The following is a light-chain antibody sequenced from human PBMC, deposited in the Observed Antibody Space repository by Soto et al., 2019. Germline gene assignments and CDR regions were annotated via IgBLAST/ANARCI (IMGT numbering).Light chain of an antibody. Sequence: VLTQSPGTLSLSPGEGATLSCRASQRVASDSAWYLQKPGQPPRLLIYDASIRATGIPDRISGSGSERDFTLTISRLEPEDAAVYYCQQYLNSPRTFGQGTKVDIK. V-gene: IGKV3-20*01. CDR1: QRVASD. CDR2: DAS. CDR3: QQYLNSPRT. J-gene: IGKJ1*01.